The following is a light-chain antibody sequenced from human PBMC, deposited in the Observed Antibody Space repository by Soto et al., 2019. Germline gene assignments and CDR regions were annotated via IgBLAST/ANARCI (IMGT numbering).Light chain of an antibody. V-gene: IGLV4-69*01. Sequence: QLVLTQSPSASASLGASVKLTCTLSSGHSSYAIAWHQQQPEKGPRYLMKLNSDGSHSKGDGIPDLFSGASSGAERYLTISRLQSEDEADYYCQTWGTGIVVFGGGTQLTVL. CDR2: LNSDGSH. CDR1: SGHSSYA. CDR3: QTWGTGIVV. J-gene: IGLJ2*01.